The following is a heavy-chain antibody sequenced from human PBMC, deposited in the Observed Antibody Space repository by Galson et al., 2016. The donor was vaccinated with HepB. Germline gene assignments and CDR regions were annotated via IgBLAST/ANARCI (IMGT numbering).Heavy chain of an antibody. Sequence: SLRLSCAASGFTFSSFAMSWVRQAPGKGLEWVSSVSGSGGGTFYADSVKGRFTISRDNSKNTLYLQMNSLRAEDTAVYYCASQIYDFWSGYYYYYGMDVWGQGTTDTVSS. J-gene: IGHJ6*02. D-gene: IGHD3-3*01. CDR1: GFTFSSFA. CDR3: ASQIYDFWSGYYYYYGMDV. CDR2: VSGSGGGT. V-gene: IGHV3-23*01.